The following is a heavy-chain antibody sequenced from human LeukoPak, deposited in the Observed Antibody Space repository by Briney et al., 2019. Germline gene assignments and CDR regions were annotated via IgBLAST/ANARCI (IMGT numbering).Heavy chain of an antibody. CDR2: ISSSSNDI. J-gene: IGHJ4*02. Sequence: PGGSLRLSCAASGFDFSDYSMNWVRQTKGKGLEWVSSISSSSNDIYYADSLKGRFTISRDNAKSSVYLQMNSLGADDTAVYYCARGGQRFGELLFDYWGQGSLVTVSS. V-gene: IGHV3-21*01. CDR1: GFDFSDYS. CDR3: ARGGQRFGELLFDY. D-gene: IGHD3-10*01.